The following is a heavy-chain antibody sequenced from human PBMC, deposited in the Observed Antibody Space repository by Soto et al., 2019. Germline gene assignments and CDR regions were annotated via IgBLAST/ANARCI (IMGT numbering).Heavy chain of an antibody. CDR2: IYDSGTT. V-gene: IGHV4-31*01. Sequence: QVQLQESGPGLVKPSQTLSLTCTVSGGSINSGGYYWSWIRQHPGKCLEYIGNIYDSGTTYYNPSFKIPVTMLIDTSQNQFSPKLSSVTAADTAIYFRARDLARSFSGGTCNNWLDPWGPGTLVSVSS. D-gene: IGHD2-15*01. CDR3: ARDLARSFSGGTCNNWLDP. CDR1: GGSINSGGYY. J-gene: IGHJ5*02.